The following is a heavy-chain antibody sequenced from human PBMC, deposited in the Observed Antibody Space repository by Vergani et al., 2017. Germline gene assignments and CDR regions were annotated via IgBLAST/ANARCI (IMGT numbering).Heavy chain of an antibody. Sequence: VQLLESGGGLVQPGGSLRLSCAASGFTFSSYAMSWVRQAPGKGLEWVAVIWYDGSNKYYADSVKGRFTISRDNSKNTLYLQMNSLRAEDTAVYYCAKDHSNRNYYYYMDVWGKGTTVTVSS. J-gene: IGHJ6*03. V-gene: IGHV3-30*02. CDR3: AKDHSNRNYYYYMDV. CDR2: IWYDGSNK. D-gene: IGHD4-11*01. CDR1: GFTFSSYA.